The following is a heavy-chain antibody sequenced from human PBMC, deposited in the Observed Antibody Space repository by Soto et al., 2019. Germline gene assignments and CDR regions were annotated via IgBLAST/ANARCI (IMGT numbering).Heavy chain of an antibody. CDR3: AKALRSGNMGHFDP. CDR2: ISGSGGST. D-gene: IGHD4-17*01. Sequence: QPGGSLRLSCAASGFTFSSYAMSWVRQAPGKGLEWVSAISGSGGSTYYADSVKGRFTISRDNSKNTLYLQMNSLRAKDTAVYYCAKALRSGNMGHFDPLGQGTLVTVSS. CDR1: GFTFSSYA. V-gene: IGHV3-23*01. J-gene: IGHJ5*02.